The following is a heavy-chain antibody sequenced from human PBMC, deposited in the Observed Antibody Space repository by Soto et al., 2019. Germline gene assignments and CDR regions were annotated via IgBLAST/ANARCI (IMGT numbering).Heavy chain of an antibody. CDR3: ARGTPSTVTANCFDY. D-gene: IGHD4-17*01. CDR1: CYTFNSYG. Sequence: SVKRSLRASCYTFNSYGISWVRQAPGQGLEWMGWISAYNGNTNYAQKLQGRVTMTTDTSTSTAYMELRSLRSDDTAVYYCARGTPSTVTANCFDYWGQGTLVTVSS. J-gene: IGHJ4*02. V-gene: IGHV1-18*04. CDR2: ISAYNGNT.